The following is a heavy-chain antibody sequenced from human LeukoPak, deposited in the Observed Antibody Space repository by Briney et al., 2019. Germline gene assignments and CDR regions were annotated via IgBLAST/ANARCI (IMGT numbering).Heavy chain of an antibody. CDR2: IYSGGST. J-gene: IGHJ4*02. CDR3: ARARVPTNYDFWSGPDY. Sequence: PGGSLRLSCAASGFTVSSNYMSWVRQAPGKGLEWVSVIYSGGSTYYADSVKGRFTISRDNSKNTLYLQMNSLRAEDTAVYYCARARVPTNYDFWSGPDYWGQGTLVTVSS. V-gene: IGHV3-53*01. CDR1: GFTVSSNY. D-gene: IGHD3-3*01.